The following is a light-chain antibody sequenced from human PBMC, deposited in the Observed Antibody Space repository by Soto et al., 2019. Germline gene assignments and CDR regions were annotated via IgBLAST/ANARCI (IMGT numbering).Light chain of an antibody. CDR3: QQYNNGPPGT. CDR1: QSVSSN. CDR2: GAS. J-gene: IGKJ1*01. V-gene: IGKV3-15*01. Sequence: EIVRTQSPATLSVSPGERATLSCRASQSVSSNLAWYQQKPGQAPRLLIYGASTRATGIPARFSGSGSGTEFTLTISSLQSEDFAVYYCQQYNNGPPGTFGQGTKVDI.